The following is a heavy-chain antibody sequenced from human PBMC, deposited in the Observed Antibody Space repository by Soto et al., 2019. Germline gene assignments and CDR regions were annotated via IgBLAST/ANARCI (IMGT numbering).Heavy chain of an antibody. V-gene: IGHV4-4*07. CDR2: FFTSGGT. J-gene: IGHJ4*02. CDR3: ARRDSVSSGRGFDY. CDR1: GGSIINYF. D-gene: IGHD6-6*01. Sequence: PSETLSLTCTVPGGSIINYFWSWMRQPAGKGLEWIGRFFTSGGTKYNPSLKSRVTMSVDMSKNQLSLSLVSVTAADTAVYYCARRDSVSSGRGFDYWGQGILVTVSS.